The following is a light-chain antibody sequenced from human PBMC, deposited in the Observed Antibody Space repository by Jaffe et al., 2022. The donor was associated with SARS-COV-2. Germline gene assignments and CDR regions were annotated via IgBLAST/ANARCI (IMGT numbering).Light chain of an antibody. Sequence: DIQMTQSPSSLSASVGDRVTITCRASQSISTYLNWYQQTPGKAPKLLIYAASSLQSGVPSRFSGSGSGTDFTLTISSLQPEDFATYYCQESYSTPPTFGGGTKVESK. CDR2: AAS. V-gene: IGKV1-39*01. CDR1: QSISTY. J-gene: IGKJ4*01. CDR3: QESYSTPPT.